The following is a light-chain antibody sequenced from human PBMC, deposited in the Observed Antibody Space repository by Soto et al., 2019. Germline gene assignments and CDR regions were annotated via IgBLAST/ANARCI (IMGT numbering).Light chain of an antibody. V-gene: IGKV3-20*01. CDR2: DAA. CDR1: QSVHNY. Sequence: EIVLTQSPATLTLSPGDRAALSCKASQSVHNYLAWYRQKPGQTPRLLIYDAAIRATGIPDRISGSGSGTDFTLTISRLEPEDFAVYYCQQYGSAPFTFGPGTKVDI. J-gene: IGKJ3*01. CDR3: QQYGSAPFT.